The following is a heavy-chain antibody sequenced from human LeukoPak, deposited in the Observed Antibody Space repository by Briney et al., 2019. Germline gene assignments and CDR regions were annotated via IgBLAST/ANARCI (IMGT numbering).Heavy chain of an antibody. J-gene: IGHJ4*02. D-gene: IGHD3-10*01. CDR1: GFTFSDYG. Sequence: PGGSLRLSCAASGFTFSDYGMHWVCQAPGKRLEWVAVIWYDGITKYYADSVKGRFTISRDNSKNTFYLQMNSLRAEDTAVYYCARDQKPMVRGVMPSDFWGQGTLVTVSS. CDR2: IWYDGITK. CDR3: ARDQKPMVRGVMPSDF. V-gene: IGHV3-33*01.